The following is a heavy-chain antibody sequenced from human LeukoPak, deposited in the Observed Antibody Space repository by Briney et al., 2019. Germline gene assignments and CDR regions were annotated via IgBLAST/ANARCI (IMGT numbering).Heavy chain of an antibody. CDR3: ARKNGLDY. CDR1: GFTFDDYG. V-gene: IGHV3-7*01. J-gene: IGHJ4*02. Sequence: GGSLRLSCAASGFTFDDYGLSWVRQAPGKGLEWVANIKQDGSEKYYVDSVKGRFTISRDNAKNSLYLQMNSLRAEDTAVYYCARKNGLDYWGQGTLVTVSS. CDR2: IKQDGSEK.